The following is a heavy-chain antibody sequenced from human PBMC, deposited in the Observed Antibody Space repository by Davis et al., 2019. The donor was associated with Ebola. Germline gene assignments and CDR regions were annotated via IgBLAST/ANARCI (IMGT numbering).Heavy chain of an antibody. CDR1: GFTFINYW. CDR3: SREVRGGFSPMDL. J-gene: IGHJ6*04. V-gene: IGHV3-74*01. Sequence: GESLKISCAASGFTFINYWMHWVRQAPGKGLEWVSRANSDVSTTGYGDSVKGRFTISRDNARNTLYLQMNSLRAEDTAVYYCSREVRGGFSPMDLWGTGTTVTVSS. D-gene: IGHD5-18*01. CDR2: ANSDVSTT.